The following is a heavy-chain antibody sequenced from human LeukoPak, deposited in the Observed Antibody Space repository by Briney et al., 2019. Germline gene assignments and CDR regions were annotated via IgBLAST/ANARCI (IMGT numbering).Heavy chain of an antibody. D-gene: IGHD4-17*01. V-gene: IGHV3-30*02. CDR2: IRYDESSK. Sequence: GSLRLSCAASGFTFSSYSMHWVRQAPGKGLEWVAFIRYDESSKYYADSVKGRFTISRDNSKNTLYLQMSSLRDDDTAVYHCVKDLTTVTTQGDYWGQGTLVTVSS. J-gene: IGHJ4*02. CDR3: VKDLTTVTTQGDY. CDR1: GFTFSSYS.